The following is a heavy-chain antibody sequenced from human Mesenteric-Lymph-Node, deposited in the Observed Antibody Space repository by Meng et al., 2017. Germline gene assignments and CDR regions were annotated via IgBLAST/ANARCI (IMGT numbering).Heavy chain of an antibody. CDR1: GDIVSSNSAA. V-gene: IGHV6-1*01. D-gene: IGHD4-23*01. CDR2: TYYRSKWYH. Sequence: QVQLHRSGPGLGKPLQTPSPPCAISGDIVSSNSAAWHWIRQSPSRGLEWLGRTYYRSKWYHEYAVSVKSRITISPDTPKNQFSLQLNSMTPEDTAVYYCARGINGGCGDWGQGTLVTVSS. CDR3: ARGINGGCGD. J-gene: IGHJ4*02.